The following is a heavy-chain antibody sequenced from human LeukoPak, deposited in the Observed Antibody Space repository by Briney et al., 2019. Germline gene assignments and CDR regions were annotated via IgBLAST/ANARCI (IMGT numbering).Heavy chain of an antibody. J-gene: IGHJ4*02. D-gene: IGHD3-10*01. V-gene: IGHV4-31*03. CDR1: GGSISSGDYY. CDR3: ARGVYGLEKGGLDY. CDR2: IYHSGSA. Sequence: KTSQTLSLTCTVSGGSISSGDYYWSWIRQHPGKGLEWIGYIYHSGSAYYNPSLKSRVTISVDTSKSQFSLNVASVTAADTAVYYCARGVYGLEKGGLDYWGQGTLVTVSS.